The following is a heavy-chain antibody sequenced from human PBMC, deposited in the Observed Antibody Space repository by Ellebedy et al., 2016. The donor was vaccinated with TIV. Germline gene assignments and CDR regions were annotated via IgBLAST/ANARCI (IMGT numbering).Heavy chain of an antibody. CDR1: GYTFTSYG. Sequence: ASVKVSCXASGYTFTSYGISWVRQAPGQGLEWMGWISAYNGNTNYAQKLQGRVTMTTDTSTSTAYMELRSLRSDDTAVYYCARVRYQLLSYYYYYMDVWGKGTTVTVSS. CDR2: ISAYNGNT. J-gene: IGHJ6*03. V-gene: IGHV1-18*01. D-gene: IGHD2-2*01. CDR3: ARVRYQLLSYYYYYMDV.